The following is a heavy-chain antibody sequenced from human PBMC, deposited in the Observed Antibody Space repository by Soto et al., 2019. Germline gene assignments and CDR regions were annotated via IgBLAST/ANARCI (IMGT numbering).Heavy chain of an antibody. CDR2: IYPGDSDT. Sequence: PGESMKISCKGSRYDFNSHWIGWVRQMPGRGLEWMGIIYPGDSDTRYSPSFQGQVTISADKSISTAYLQWSSLKASDTAMYYCARLGDGYNSDENCFDPWGQGTLVTVSS. V-gene: IGHV5-51*01. CDR3: ARLGDGYNSDENCFDP. J-gene: IGHJ5*02. CDR1: RYDFNSHW. D-gene: IGHD5-18*01.